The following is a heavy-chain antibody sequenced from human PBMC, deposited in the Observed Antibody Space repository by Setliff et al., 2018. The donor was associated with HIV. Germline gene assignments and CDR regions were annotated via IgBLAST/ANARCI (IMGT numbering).Heavy chain of an antibody. J-gene: IGHJ4*02. D-gene: IGHD3-16*02. CDR2: IYYSGST. Sequence: PSETLSLTCTVSGGSISSGGYYWSWIRQHPGKGLEWIGYIYYSGSTYSNPSLKSRVTISVDTSKNQFSLKLSSLTAADTAVYYCARVPPLKAFGGVISLYYFDYWGQGTLVTVSS. V-gene: IGHV4-31*03. CDR1: GGSISSGGYY. CDR3: ARVPPLKAFGGVISLYYFDY.